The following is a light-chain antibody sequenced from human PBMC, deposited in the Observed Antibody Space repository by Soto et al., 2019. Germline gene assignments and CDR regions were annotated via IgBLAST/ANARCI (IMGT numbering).Light chain of an antibody. J-gene: IGKJ3*01. Sequence: DIQMTQSPSTLSASEGDRVTITCRASQSISGWLAWYQQKPGKAPKLLIYKASSLESGVPSRFSGSGSGTEFTLTISSLQPDDSATYYCQRYNNYPFTFGPETKVDIK. V-gene: IGKV1-5*03. CDR1: QSISGW. CDR3: QRYNNYPFT. CDR2: KAS.